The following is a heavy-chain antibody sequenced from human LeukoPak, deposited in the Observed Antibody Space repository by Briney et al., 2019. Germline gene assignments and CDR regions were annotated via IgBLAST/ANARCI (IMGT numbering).Heavy chain of an antibody. J-gene: IGHJ4*02. Sequence: GTLRLSCAVYGGSFSGYYWSWIRQPPGKGLEWIGEINHSGSTNYNPSLKSRVTISVDTSKNQFSLKLSSVTAADTAVYYCARLPEDYVWGSYRYKGESDYWGQGTLVTVSS. V-gene: IGHV4-34*01. CDR2: INHSGST. CDR1: GGSFSGYY. D-gene: IGHD3-16*02. CDR3: ARLPEDYVWGSYRYKGESDY.